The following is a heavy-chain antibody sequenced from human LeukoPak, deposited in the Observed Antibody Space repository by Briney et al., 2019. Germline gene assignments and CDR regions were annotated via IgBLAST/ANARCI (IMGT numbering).Heavy chain of an antibody. CDR3: ARHVGDY. D-gene: IGHD1-26*01. V-gene: IGHV4-4*09. CDR2: IYTSGST. J-gene: IGHJ4*02. Sequence: SETLSLTCTVSGGSISRYYWSWFRQPPGKGLEWIGYIYTSGSTNYNPSLKSRVTISVDTSKNQFSLKLSSVTAADTAVYYCARHVGDYWGQGTLVTVSS. CDR1: GGSISRYY.